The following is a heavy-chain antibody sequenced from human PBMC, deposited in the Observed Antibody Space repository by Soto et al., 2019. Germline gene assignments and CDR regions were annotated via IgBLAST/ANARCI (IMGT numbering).Heavy chain of an antibody. CDR2: IYYSGST. D-gene: IGHD6-6*01. V-gene: IGHV4-59*08. Sequence: PSETLSLTCTVSGGSISSYYWSWIRQPPGKGLEWIGYIYYSGSTNYNPSLKSRVTISVDTSKNQFSLKLSSVTAADTAVYYCARGPPFLSSIAARLVGGSEKGPGGYYYMDVWGKGTTVTVSS. J-gene: IGHJ6*03. CDR3: ARGPPFLSSIAARLVGGSEKGPGGYYYMDV. CDR1: GGSISSYY.